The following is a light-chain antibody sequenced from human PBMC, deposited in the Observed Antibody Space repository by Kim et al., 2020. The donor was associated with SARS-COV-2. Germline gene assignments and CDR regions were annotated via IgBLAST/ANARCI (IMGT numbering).Light chain of an antibody. CDR2: SNN. CDR1: NCNIGSNT. CDR3: AAWDDSLNGVV. V-gene: IGLV1-44*01. J-gene: IGLJ2*01. Sequence: GEMVTIACSRSNCNIGSNTVKWCQQHRGAAPKLLIYSNNQRPSGVTERFSGSKAGTTAALAISGLKSEDEADDYCAAWDDSLNGVVFGGGTQLTVL.